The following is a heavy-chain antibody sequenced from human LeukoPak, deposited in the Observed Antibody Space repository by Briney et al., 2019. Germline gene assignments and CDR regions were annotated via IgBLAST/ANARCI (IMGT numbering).Heavy chain of an antibody. J-gene: IGHJ4*02. CDR1: GFTFSKYW. V-gene: IGHV3-74*03. Sequence: PGGSLRLSCAASGFTFSKYWMLWVRQAPGRGREGVSRINTEGRVKTYADSVKGGLTFSRDNADDTMFLQINSVRDEDTAVYYCATKQWLAPPPDSWGQGTPVTVSS. CDR2: INTEGRVK. D-gene: IGHD6-19*01. CDR3: ATKQWLAPPPDS.